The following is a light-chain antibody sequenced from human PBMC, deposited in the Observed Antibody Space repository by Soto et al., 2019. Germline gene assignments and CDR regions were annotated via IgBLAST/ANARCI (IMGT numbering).Light chain of an antibody. CDR1: SSDVGGYNY. V-gene: IGLV2-11*01. CDR3: CSYAGSYCYV. CDR2: DVS. J-gene: IGLJ1*01. Sequence: QSVLTQPRSVYGSPGPSVTISCTGTSSDVGGYNYVSWYQQHPGKAPKLMIYDVSKRPSGVPDRFSGSKSGNAAALTISLLQAEDEADYDCCSYAGSYCYVCGTGTKVTVL.